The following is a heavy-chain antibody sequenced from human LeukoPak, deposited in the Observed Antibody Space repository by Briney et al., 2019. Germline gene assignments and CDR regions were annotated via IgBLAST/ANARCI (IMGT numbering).Heavy chain of an antibody. V-gene: IGHV1-8*01. CDR1: GYTFTSYD. J-gene: IGHJ4*02. D-gene: IGHD5-18*01. CDR2: VNPNSGST. Sequence: ASVKVSCKASGYTFTSYDIHWVRQATGQGLEWMGWVNPNSGSTGYAQKFQGRVIMTRNTSISTAYMEVSSLRSEDTAVYYCAKRGYSYGDFDYWGQGTLVTVSS. CDR3: AKRGYSYGDFDY.